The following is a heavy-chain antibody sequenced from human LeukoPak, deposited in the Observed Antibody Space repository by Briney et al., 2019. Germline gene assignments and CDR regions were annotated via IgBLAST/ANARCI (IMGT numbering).Heavy chain of an antibody. CDR3: AKEPTVGAAGHSFFDY. CDR2: ISYDGSNK. V-gene: IGHV3-30-3*01. CDR1: GFTFSSYA. J-gene: IGHJ4*02. D-gene: IGHD6-13*01. Sequence: GGSLRLSCAASGFTFSSYAMHWVRQAPGKGLEWVAVISYDGSNKYYADSVKGRFTISRDNSKNTLYLQMNSLRAEDTAVYYCAKEPTVGAAGHSFFDYWGQGTLVTVSS.